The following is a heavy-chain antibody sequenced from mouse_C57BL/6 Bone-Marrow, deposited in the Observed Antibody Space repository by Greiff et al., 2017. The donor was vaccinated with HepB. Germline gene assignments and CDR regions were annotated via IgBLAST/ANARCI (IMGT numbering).Heavy chain of an antibody. CDR2: IDPASGNT. V-gene: IGHV14-3*01. CDR3: ARGSVHAMDY. J-gene: IGHJ4*01. Sequence: VQLQQSVAELVRPGASVKLSCTASGFTITNTCMHWVKQRPGQGLEWIGRIDPASGNTKYAPKFQGKATMTADTSSSTAYLQLSSLTSEDTAIYYCARGSVHAMDYWGQGTSVTVSS. CDR1: GFTITNTC.